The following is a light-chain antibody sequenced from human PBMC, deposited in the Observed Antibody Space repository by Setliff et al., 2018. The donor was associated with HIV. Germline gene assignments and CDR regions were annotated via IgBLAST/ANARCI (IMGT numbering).Light chain of an antibody. CDR3: SSYAGSNTPYV. CDR1: SSDVGDYDF. V-gene: IGLV2-14*01. Sequence: QSALTQPASVSGSPGQSITISCTGTSSDVGDYDFVSWFQQHPGKAPKLMIYEVSNRPSGVSNRFSGSKSDNTASLTVSGLQAEDEADYYCSSYAGSNTPYVFGTGTKVTVL. J-gene: IGLJ1*01. CDR2: EVS.